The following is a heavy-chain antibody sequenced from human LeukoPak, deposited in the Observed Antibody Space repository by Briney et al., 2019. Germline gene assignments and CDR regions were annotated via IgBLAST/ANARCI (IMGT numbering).Heavy chain of an antibody. D-gene: IGHD1-7*01. CDR2: IYYSGSS. CDR1: GGSISTYY. Sequence: SETLSLTCTASGGSISTYYWSWIRQPPGKGLEWIGYIYYSGSSNYSPSLKSRVTMSVDRTKNQFSLKLTSVTAADTAVYYCARDATGTSLYYYYMDVWGKGTTVTVSS. CDR3: ARDATGTSLYYYYMDV. V-gene: IGHV4-59*01. J-gene: IGHJ6*03.